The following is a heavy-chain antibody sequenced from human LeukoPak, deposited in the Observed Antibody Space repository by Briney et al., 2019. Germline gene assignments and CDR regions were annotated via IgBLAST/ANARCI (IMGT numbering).Heavy chain of an antibody. CDR3: AQTPRGYSSGWYVIDY. CDR2: IYYSGST. Sequence: SETLSLTCTVSGGSISSSSYYWGWIRQPPGKGLEWIGSIYYSGSTYYNPSLKSRVTISVDTSKNQFSLKLSSVTAADTAVYYCAQTPRGYSSGWYVIDYWGQGTLVTVSS. CDR1: GGSISSSSYY. V-gene: IGHV4-39*07. J-gene: IGHJ4*02. D-gene: IGHD6-19*01.